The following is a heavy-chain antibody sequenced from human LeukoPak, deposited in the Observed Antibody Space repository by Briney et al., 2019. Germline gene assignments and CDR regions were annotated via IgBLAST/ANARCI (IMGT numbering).Heavy chain of an antibody. CDR1: GDSVSSNSAA. CDR3: PTRGYSGSEWYFDL. V-gene: IGHV6-1*01. D-gene: IGHD5-12*01. CDR2: TYYRSEWYN. Sequence: SQTLSLTCAISGDSVSSNSAAWNWIRQSPSRGLEWLTRTYYRSEWYNAYAVSVKSRITINSDTSKNQFSLQLSSVTPEDTAVYYCPTRGYSGSEWYFDLWGRGTLVTVSS. J-gene: IGHJ2*01.